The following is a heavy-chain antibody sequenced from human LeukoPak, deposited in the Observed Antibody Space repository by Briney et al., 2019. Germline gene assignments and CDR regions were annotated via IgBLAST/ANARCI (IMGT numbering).Heavy chain of an antibody. D-gene: IGHD3-3*01. CDR3: ASVTYYDFWSGYPKNYYYMDV. J-gene: IGHJ6*03. CDR1: GFTFDDYA. V-gene: IGHV3-9*01. Sequence: GGSLRLSCAASGFTFDDYAMHWVRQAPGKGLEWVSGISWNSGSIGYADSVEGRFTISRDNAKNSLYLQMNSLRAEDTALYYCASVTYYDFWSGYPKNYYYMDVWGKGTTVTVSS. CDR2: ISWNSGSI.